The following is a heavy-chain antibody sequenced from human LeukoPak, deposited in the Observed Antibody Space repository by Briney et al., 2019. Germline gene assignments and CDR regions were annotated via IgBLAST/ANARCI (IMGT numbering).Heavy chain of an antibody. D-gene: IGHD5-24*01. CDR2: IYHSGST. J-gene: IGHJ4*02. V-gene: IGHV4-30-2*01. Sequence: PSQTLSLTCAVSGGSISSGGYSWSWIRQPPGKGLEWIGYIYHSGSTYYNPSLKSRVTISVDTSKNQFSLKLSSVTAADTAVYYCARVKRDGYNKILNFDYWGQGTLVTVSS. CDR3: ARVKRDGYNKILNFDY. CDR1: GGSISSGGYS.